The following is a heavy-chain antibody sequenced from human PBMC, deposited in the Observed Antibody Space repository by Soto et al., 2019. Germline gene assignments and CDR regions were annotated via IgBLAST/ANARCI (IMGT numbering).Heavy chain of an antibody. CDR1: GGSISSSSYY. CDR2: IYYSGST. CDR3: ARVGYCSGGSCFDFDY. J-gene: IGHJ4*02. Sequence: PSETLSLTCTVSGGSISSSSYYWGWIRQPPGKGLEWIGSIYYSGSTYYNPSLKSRVTISVDTSKNQFSLKLSSVTAADTAVYYCARVGYCSGGSCFDFDYWGQGTLVTVYS. V-gene: IGHV4-39*01. D-gene: IGHD2-15*01.